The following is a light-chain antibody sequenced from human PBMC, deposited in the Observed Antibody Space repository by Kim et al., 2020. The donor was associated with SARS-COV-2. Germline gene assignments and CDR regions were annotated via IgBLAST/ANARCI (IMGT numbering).Light chain of an antibody. CDR3: QKYNSSPLT. Sequence: DIQLTQSPSSLSLSAGDRATLSCRASQGISNYLAWYQQKPGQVPKLLIYAASTLQSGIPSRFSGSGSGTEFTLTISSLQPEDVAIYYCQKYNSSPLTFGGGTKVDIK. CDR1: QGISNY. CDR2: AAS. J-gene: IGKJ4*01. V-gene: IGKV1-27*01.